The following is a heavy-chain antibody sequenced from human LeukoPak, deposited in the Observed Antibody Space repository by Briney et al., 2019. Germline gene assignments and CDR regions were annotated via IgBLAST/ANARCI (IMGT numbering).Heavy chain of an antibody. D-gene: IGHD2-21*01. J-gene: IGHJ5*02. CDR2: MSHGGGNT. V-gene: IGHV4-38-2*02. CDR3: AREIGSGEGLYSTGWFDP. CDR1: GSSISSGFY. Sequence: SETLTLTCTVSGSSISSGFYWAWIRQSPVKGLDLIGSMSHGGGNTYYRPSLKSRATISVDTSKNQFFLRLSSVTAADTAVYYCAREIGSGEGLYSTGWFDPWGQGIQVTVSS.